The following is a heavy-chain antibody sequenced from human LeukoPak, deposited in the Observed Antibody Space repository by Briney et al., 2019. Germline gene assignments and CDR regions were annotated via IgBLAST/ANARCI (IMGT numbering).Heavy chain of an antibody. CDR2: INHSGST. J-gene: IGHJ4*02. CDR1: GGSFSGYY. CDR3: ARDYCSSTSCYPY. Sequence: SETLSLTCAVYGGSFSGYYWSWIRQPPGKGLEWIGEINHSGSTNYNPSLKSRVTISVDTSKNQFSLKLSSVTAADTAVYYCARDYCSSTSCYPYWGQGILVTVSS. D-gene: IGHD2-2*01. V-gene: IGHV4-34*01.